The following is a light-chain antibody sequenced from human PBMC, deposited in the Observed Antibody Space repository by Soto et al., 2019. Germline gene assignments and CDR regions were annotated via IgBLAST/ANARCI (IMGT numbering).Light chain of an antibody. CDR3: GSWDSRLSAYV. J-gene: IGLJ1*01. CDR1: SSNIGGNS. CDR2: DDN. V-gene: IGLV1-51*01. Sequence: QSVLTQPPSVSAAPGQKVTISCSGSSSNIGGNSVSWYQQLPGTAPKLLIYDDNKRPSGIPDRFSGSKSGTSATLGITGFQTGDEADYYCGSWDSRLSAYVFATGPKDNVL.